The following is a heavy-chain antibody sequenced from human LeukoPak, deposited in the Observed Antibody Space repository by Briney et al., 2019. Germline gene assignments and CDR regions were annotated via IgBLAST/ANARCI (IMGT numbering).Heavy chain of an antibody. CDR2: IFPRDSDT. D-gene: IGHD6-19*01. Sequence: GESLKISCKSSGYIFNTYWIGWVRQMPGKGPEWMGIIFPRDSDTRYSPSFQGHVTISADKSISTAYLQSSSLKASDTAMYYCARGSHSSGYFGYFDLWGQGTLVTVSS. CDR1: GYIFNTYW. V-gene: IGHV5-51*01. CDR3: ARGSHSSGYFGYFDL. J-gene: IGHJ5*02.